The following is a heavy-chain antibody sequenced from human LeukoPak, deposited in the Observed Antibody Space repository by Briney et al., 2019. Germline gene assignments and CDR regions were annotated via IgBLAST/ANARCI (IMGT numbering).Heavy chain of an antibody. CDR2: IIPIFGTA. CDR3: ARTDGQVATMPLYYYGMDV. CDR1: GGTFSRYA. D-gene: IGHD5-12*01. V-gene: IGHV1-69*13. J-gene: IGHJ6*04. Sequence: SVKVSCKASGGTFSRYAISWVRQAPGQGLEWMGGIIPIFGTANYAQKFQGRVTITADESTGTAYMELSSLRSEDTAVYYCARTDGQVATMPLYYYGMDVWGKGTTVTVSS.